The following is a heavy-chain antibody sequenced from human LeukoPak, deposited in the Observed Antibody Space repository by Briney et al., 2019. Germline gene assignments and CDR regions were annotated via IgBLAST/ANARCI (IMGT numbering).Heavy chain of an antibody. J-gene: IGHJ4*02. V-gene: IGHV1-18*01. CDR1: GYTFTSYG. Sequence: GASVKVSCKASGYTFTSYGISWVRQAPGQGLEWMGWISAYNGNTNYAQKLQGRVTMTTDTSTSTAYMELRSLRSDDTAVYYCARDMGLAKYYYDSSGYAGYWGQGTLVTVSS. CDR3: ARDMGLAKYYYDSSGYAGY. CDR2: ISAYNGNT. D-gene: IGHD3-22*01.